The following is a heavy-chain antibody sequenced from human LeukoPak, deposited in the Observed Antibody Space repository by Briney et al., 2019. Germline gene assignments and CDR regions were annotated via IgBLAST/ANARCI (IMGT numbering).Heavy chain of an antibody. CDR1: GFTFSRYW. J-gene: IGHJ4*02. CDR2: IKKDGSEK. Sequence: PGGSLRLSCAASGFTFSRYWMSWVRQAPGKGLEWVANIKKDGSEKYYVDSVKGRFTISRDSAKNSLYLQMNSLRAEDTAVYYCARLLVYNSGGEAFDYWGPGTLVTVSS. CDR3: ARLLVYNSGGEAFDY. V-gene: IGHV3-7*01. D-gene: IGHD3-10*01.